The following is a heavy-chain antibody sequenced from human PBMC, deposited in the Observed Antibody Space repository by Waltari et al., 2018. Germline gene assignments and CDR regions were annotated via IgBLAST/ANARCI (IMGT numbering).Heavy chain of an antibody. J-gene: IGHJ4*02. CDR3: ASSRTAMVKVFDY. D-gene: IGHD5-18*01. Sequence: VQLQESGPGLVKPSETLSLTCTVSGYSISSGYYWGWIRQPPGKGLEWIGCIYHSGSTYYNPSLKSRVTISVDTSKNQFSLKLSSVTAADTAVYYCASSRTAMVKVFDYWGQGTLVTVSS. CDR1: GYSISSGYY. CDR2: IYHSGST. V-gene: IGHV4-38-2*02.